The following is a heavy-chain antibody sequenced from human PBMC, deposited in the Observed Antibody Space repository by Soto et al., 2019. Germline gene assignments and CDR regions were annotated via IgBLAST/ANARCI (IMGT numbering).Heavy chain of an antibody. J-gene: IGHJ5*02. CDR3: ARDVGIAVSWFDP. D-gene: IGHD1-26*01. Sequence: QVQLVQSGAEVKKPGASVKVSCKASGYTFTIYGISWVRQAPGQGLEWMGWISVYNGNTNYAQKLQGRVTMTTDTSTRTASMELRSLRSDDTAVYYCARDVGIAVSWFDPWGQGTLVIVSS. CDR2: ISVYNGNT. CDR1: GYTFTIYG. V-gene: IGHV1-18*04.